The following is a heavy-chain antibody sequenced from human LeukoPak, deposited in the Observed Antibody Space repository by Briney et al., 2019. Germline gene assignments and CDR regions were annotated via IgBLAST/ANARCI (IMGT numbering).Heavy chain of an antibody. Sequence: GGTLRLSCAASGFTFSSYGMSWVRQAPGKGLEWVSAISGSGGSTYYADSVKGQFTISRDNSKNTLYLQMNSLRAEDTAVYYCARETIAAAGYNWFDPWGQGTLVTVSS. J-gene: IGHJ5*02. CDR3: ARETIAAAGYNWFDP. V-gene: IGHV3-23*01. CDR1: GFTFSSYG. CDR2: ISGSGGST. D-gene: IGHD6-13*01.